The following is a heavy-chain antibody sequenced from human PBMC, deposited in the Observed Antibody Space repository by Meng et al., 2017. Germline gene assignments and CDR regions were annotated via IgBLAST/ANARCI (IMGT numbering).Heavy chain of an antibody. J-gene: IGHJ4*02. V-gene: IGHV4-4*02. CDR2: IYHSGST. CDR1: VGSISSSNW. CDR3: ARAGVGYYDSSGPYSY. D-gene: IGHD3-22*01. Sequence: QVRLLESGPGLGKPSGTLSLTCAVSVGSISSSNWWSWVRQPPGKGLEWIGEIYHSGSTNYNPSLKSRVTISVDKSKNQFSLKLSSVTAADTAVYYCARAGVGYYDSSGPYSYWGQGTLVTVSS.